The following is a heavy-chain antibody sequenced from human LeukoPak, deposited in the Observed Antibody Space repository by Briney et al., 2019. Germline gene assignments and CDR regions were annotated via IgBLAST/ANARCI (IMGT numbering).Heavy chain of an antibody. D-gene: IGHD2-15*01. CDR2: IYYSGST. CDR3: ARTTEGYCRGRSCYSYHFFMDV. J-gene: IGHJ6*03. V-gene: IGHV4-59*01. Sequence: SETLSLTCTVSGGSISNYWSWIRQPPGKGLEWIGYIYYSGSTNYNPSLKSRVTISVDTSKNRFSLKLSSVTAADTAVYYCARTTEGYCRGRSCYSYHFFMDVLGKGTTVTVSS. CDR1: GGSISNY.